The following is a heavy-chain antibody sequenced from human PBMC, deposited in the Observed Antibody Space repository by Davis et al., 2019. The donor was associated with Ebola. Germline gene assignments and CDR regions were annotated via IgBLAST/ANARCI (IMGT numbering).Heavy chain of an antibody. CDR1: GFTFSSYS. V-gene: IGHV3-48*02. Sequence: LSLTCAASGFTFSSYSMNWVRQAPGKGLEWVSYISSSSSSIYYADSVKGRFTISRDNAKNSLCLQMNSLRDEDTAMYYCARGYSYGNYYYYGMDVWGQGTTVTVSS. CDR2: ISSSSSSI. J-gene: IGHJ6*02. D-gene: IGHD5-18*01. CDR3: ARGYSYGNYYYYGMDV.